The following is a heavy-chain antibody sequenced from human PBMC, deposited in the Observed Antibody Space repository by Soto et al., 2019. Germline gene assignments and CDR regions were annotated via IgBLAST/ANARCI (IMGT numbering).Heavy chain of an antibody. CDR3: ASSPSALPAPEGWFDP. V-gene: IGHV4-59*01. D-gene: IGHD6-13*01. CDR2: TSYSGHT. Sequence: SSETLSLTCTVSGTSIISYHWNWIRQPPGKGLEWIAYTSYSGHTNYNPSLKSRVTISVDTSKNQFSLKVKSVTAADTAVYFCASSPSALPAPEGWFDPWGQGTLVTVSS. CDR1: GTSIISYH. J-gene: IGHJ5*02.